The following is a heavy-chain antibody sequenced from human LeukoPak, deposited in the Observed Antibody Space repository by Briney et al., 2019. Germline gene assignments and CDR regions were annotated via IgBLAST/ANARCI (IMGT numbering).Heavy chain of an antibody. J-gene: IGHJ6*02. Sequence: SETLSLTCAVYGGSFSGYYWSWIRQPPGKGLEWIGEINHSGSTNYNPSHKSRVTISVDTSKNQFSLKLSSVTAADTAVYYCARVTVVISYYYYYGMDVWGQGTTVTVSS. D-gene: IGHD4-23*01. CDR2: INHSGST. V-gene: IGHV4-34*01. CDR1: GGSFSGYY. CDR3: ARVTVVISYYYYYGMDV.